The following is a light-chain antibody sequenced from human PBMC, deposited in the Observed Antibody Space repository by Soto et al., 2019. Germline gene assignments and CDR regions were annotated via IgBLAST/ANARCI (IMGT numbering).Light chain of an antibody. CDR3: NSYTGSGIV. CDR2: EVS. Sequence: QSALTQPASVSWSPGQSITISCTGTSSDVGGYNYVSWYQHHPGKAPKLMIYEVSNRPSGVSYRFSGSKSGNTASLTISGLQAEDEADYYCNSYTGSGIVFGTGTKVTVL. CDR1: SSDVGGYNY. J-gene: IGLJ1*01. V-gene: IGLV2-14*01.